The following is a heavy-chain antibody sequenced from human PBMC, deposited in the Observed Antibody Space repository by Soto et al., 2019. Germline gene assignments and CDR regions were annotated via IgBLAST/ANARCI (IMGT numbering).Heavy chain of an antibody. J-gene: IGHJ6*02. CDR3: ARDRGSGYDLGVYYYYYGMDV. CDR1: GFTFSSYS. Sequence: GGSLRLSCAASGFTFSSYSMNWVRQAPGKGLEWVSYISSSSSTIYYADSVKGRFTISRDNAKNSLYLQMNSLRDEDTAVYYCARDRGSGYDLGVYYYYYGMDVWGQGTTVTVSS. CDR2: ISSSSSTI. V-gene: IGHV3-48*02. D-gene: IGHD5-12*01.